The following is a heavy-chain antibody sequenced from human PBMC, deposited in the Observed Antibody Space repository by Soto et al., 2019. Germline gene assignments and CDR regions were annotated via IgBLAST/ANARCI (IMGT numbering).Heavy chain of an antibody. CDR1: GGSIGSGGYY. CDR2: IYYSGIT. CDR3: ARSPGYYFDY. V-gene: IGHV4-31*03. Sequence: KPSETLSLTCTVSGGSIGSGGYYWSWIRQHPGKGLEWIGYIYYSGITYYNPSLKSRVTISVDTSKNQFSLKLSSVTAADTAVYYCARSPGYYFDYWGQGTMVTFSS. J-gene: IGHJ4*02.